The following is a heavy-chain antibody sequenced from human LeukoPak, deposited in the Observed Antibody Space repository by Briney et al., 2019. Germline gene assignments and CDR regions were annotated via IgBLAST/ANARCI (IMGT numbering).Heavy chain of an antibody. CDR1: GFTFSSYG. Sequence: GALRLSFAASGFTFSSYGMHWVRQAPGKGLELVAVISYDGSNKYYADSVKGRFTISRDNCKNTLYLQMNSLRAEDTAVYYCAKDLRGLYGDQVAFDIWGQGTMVMVSS. J-gene: IGHJ3*02. V-gene: IGHV3-30*18. D-gene: IGHD4-17*01. CDR3: AKDLRGLYGDQVAFDI. CDR2: ISYDGSNK.